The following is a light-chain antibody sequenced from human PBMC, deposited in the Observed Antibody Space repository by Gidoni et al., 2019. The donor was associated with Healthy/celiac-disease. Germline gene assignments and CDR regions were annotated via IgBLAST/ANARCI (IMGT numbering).Light chain of an antibody. CDR3: QQYNNWPPVT. Sequence: EIVMTQSPATLSVSPGERATLSCRASQCVSSNLAWYQQKPGQAPRLLIYGASTRAKGIPARFSGSGSGTEFTLTISSLQSEDFAVYYCQQYNNWPPVTFGGGTKVEIK. V-gene: IGKV3D-15*01. J-gene: IGKJ4*01. CDR2: GAS. CDR1: QCVSSN.